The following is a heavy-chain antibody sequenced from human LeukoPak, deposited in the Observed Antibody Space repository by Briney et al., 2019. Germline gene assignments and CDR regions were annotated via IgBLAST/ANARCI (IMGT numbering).Heavy chain of an antibody. V-gene: IGHV3-23*01. CDR2: IVGGGGGT. Sequence: GGTLRLSCAASGFPISTNGMSWVRQAPGKGLEWVSGIVGGGGGTYYADSVKGRFTISRDNSKNTLYLQMNSLRAEDTAVYYCAKGSYGDLTPRAPFRDYWGQGTLVTVSS. CDR3: AKGSYGDLTPRAPFRDY. CDR1: GFPISTNG. D-gene: IGHD4-17*01. J-gene: IGHJ4*02.